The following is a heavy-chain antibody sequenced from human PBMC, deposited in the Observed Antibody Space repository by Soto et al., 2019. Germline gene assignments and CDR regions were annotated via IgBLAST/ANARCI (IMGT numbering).Heavy chain of an antibody. J-gene: IGHJ4*02. CDR3: ATSYGSGYRAFDF. CDR2: VNPILSMS. V-gene: IGHV1-69*04. Sequence: QVQLVQSGAEVKRPGSSVKVSCKASGDTFNFYSINWVRQAPGLGLERMGRVNPILSMSNYAQRFQGRVTMTADKSTSTAYMELSGLRSEDTAIYYCATSYGSGYRAFDFWGQGALVTVSS. CDR1: GDTFNFYS. D-gene: IGHD3-10*01.